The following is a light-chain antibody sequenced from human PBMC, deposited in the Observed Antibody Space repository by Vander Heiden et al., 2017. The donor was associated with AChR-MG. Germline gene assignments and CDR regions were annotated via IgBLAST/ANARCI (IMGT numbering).Light chain of an antibody. CDR1: QSISNY. CDR3: QQSYSSPQT. J-gene: IGKJ2*01. V-gene: IGKV1-39*01. Sequence: DIQMTQSPSSLSASVGDRVTVTCRASQSISNYVNWYQQKPGKAPKVVIYTSSNLQSGVPPRFSGSGSGTDFTLTITNLQPEDFATYYCQQSYSSPQTVGQGTKVEI. CDR2: TSS.